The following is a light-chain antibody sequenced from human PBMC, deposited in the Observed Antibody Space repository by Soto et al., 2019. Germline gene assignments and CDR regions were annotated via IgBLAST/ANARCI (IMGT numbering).Light chain of an antibody. CDR2: DVR. CDR3: SSYTSSSTVI. Sequence: QSALTQPASVSGSPGQSITISCTGTSSDVGGYNFVSWYQQHPGKAPKFIIYDVRNRPSGVSNRFSGSRSGNTACLTISVLQAEDEADYYCSSYTSSSTVIFGGGTKLTVL. J-gene: IGLJ2*01. V-gene: IGLV2-14*03. CDR1: SSDVGGYNF.